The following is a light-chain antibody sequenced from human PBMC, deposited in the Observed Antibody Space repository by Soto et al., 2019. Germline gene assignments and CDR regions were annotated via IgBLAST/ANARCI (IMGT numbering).Light chain of an antibody. J-gene: IGKJ1*01. CDR1: QGISSW. Sequence: DIQITQSPCTLSASVGDRVTITCRASQGISSWVAWYQQEPGKVPKLLIYDASTLQSGVPSRLSGSGSGTEFTLPITSLQPDDFATYYCQQYSLYWTFGQGTKVDIK. V-gene: IGKV1-5*01. CDR3: QQYSLYWT. CDR2: DAS.